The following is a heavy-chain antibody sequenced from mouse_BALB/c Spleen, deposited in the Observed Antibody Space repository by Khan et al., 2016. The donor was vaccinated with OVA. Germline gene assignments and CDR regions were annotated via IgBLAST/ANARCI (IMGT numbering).Heavy chain of an antibody. CDR3: ARENYYGRNCYAMDY. J-gene: IGHJ4*01. V-gene: IGHV1S41*01. Sequence: DLVKPGTSVKLSCKASGYTFTSYWINWIKQRPGQGLEWIGRIGPGSSNPYYNEMFKGKAALTVDTSSSIAYIQLSSLSSEDSAVYFCARENYYGRNCYAMDYWGQGTSVTVSS. CDR2: IGPGSSNP. CDR1: GYTFTSYW. D-gene: IGHD1-1*01.